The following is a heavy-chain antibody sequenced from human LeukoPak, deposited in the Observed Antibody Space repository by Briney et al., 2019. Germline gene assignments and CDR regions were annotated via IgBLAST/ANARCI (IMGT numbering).Heavy chain of an antibody. D-gene: IGHD1-26*01. V-gene: IGHV3-23*01. CDR3: AKMDALLVGATSHLDY. CDR1: GFTFSSYA. J-gene: IGHJ4*02. CDR2: ISGSGGST. Sequence: GGSLRLPCAASGFTFSSYAMSWVRQAPGKGLEWVSAISGSGGSTYYADSVKGRFTISRDNSKNTLYLQMNSLRAEDTAVYYCAKMDALLVGATSHLDYWGQGTLVTVSS.